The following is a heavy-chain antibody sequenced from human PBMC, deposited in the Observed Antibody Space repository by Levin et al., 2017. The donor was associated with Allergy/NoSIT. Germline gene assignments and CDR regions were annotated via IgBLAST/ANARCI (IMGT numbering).Heavy chain of an antibody. CDR3: ARDTAHCSSSSCYLDYYYMDV. D-gene: IGHD2-2*01. CDR2: ISGTYNHI. V-gene: IGHV3-21*01. J-gene: IGHJ6*03. CDR1: DFTFSTYH. Sequence: GGSLRLSCAASDFTFSTYHMNWVRRAPGQGLEWIPSISGTYNHIPYADSVKGRFTVSRDNAQTSLYLQMNSLRAEEPAVHYWARDTAHCSSSSCYLDYYYMDVWGKGTTVTVSS.